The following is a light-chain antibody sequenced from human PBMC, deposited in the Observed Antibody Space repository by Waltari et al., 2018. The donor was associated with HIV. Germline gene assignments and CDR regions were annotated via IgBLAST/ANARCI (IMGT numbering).Light chain of an antibody. V-gene: IGKV1-12*01. CDR3: QQANSFPLT. CDR2: GAS. CDR1: QGISNW. Sequence: DIQMTQSPSSVSASVGDRVKITCRASQGISNWLGWYQQRPGKAPKLLIFGASSLQSAVPARFSGSGSGTHFTLSILSLQPEDYATYFCQQANSFPLTFGGGTRVEIK. J-gene: IGKJ4*01.